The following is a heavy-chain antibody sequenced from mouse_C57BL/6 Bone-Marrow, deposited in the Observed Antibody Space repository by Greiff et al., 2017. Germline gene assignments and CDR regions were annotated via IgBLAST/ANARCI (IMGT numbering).Heavy chain of an antibody. CDR2: IDPSDSYT. J-gene: IGHJ2*01. V-gene: IGHV1-69*01. Sequence: VQLQQPGAELVMPGASVKLSCKASGYTFTSYWMHWVKQRPGQGLEWIGEIDPSDSYTNYNQKFKGKSTLTVDKSSSTAYMQLSSLTSEDSAVYYCAREAMGNYAYVDYWGQGTTLTVSS. CDR3: AREAMGNYAYVDY. CDR1: GYTFTSYW. D-gene: IGHD2-1*01.